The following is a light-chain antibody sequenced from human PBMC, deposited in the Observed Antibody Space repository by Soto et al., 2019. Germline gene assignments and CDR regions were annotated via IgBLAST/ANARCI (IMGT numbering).Light chain of an antibody. CDR3: QQYNKWPPT. Sequence: EVLMTQFPATLSVSPGERATLSCRASENILTKLAWYQQKVGQTPRLVIFGASTRATGIPDRFSGSESGTEFTLTISSLQSEDTGIYYCQQYNKWPPTFRGGTKVEI. J-gene: IGKJ4*01. CDR1: ENILTK. CDR2: GAS. V-gene: IGKV3-15*01.